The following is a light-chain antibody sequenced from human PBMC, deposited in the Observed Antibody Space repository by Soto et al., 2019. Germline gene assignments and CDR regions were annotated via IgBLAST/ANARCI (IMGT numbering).Light chain of an antibody. CDR1: QSVSSTY. J-gene: IGKJ1*01. CDR2: GAS. V-gene: IGKV3-20*01. CDR3: QQYGSSPPTWT. Sequence: EIVLTQSPGTLSLSPGERATLSCRASQSVSSTYLAWYQQKPGQAPRHLIYGASSRATGIPDRFSGSGSGTDFTLTISRLEPEDFAVYYCQQYGSSPPTWTFGQGTKVEIK.